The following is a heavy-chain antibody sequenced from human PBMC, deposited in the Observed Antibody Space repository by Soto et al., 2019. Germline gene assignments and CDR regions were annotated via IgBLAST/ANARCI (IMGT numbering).Heavy chain of an antibody. CDR3: ASGLYYYYMDV. CDR1: GFTFSSYS. Sequence: GGSLRLSCAASGFTFSSYSMNWVRQAPGKGVEWVSSISSSSSYIYYADSVKGRFTISRDNAKNSLYLQMNSLRAEDTAVYYCASGLYYYYMDVWGKGTTVTVSS. V-gene: IGHV3-21*01. J-gene: IGHJ6*03. CDR2: ISSSSSYI.